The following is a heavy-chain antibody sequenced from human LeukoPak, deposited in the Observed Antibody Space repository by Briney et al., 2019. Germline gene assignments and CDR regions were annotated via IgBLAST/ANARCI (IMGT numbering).Heavy chain of an antibody. Sequence: SETLSLTCTVSAGTISSYYWSWLPHPPGKGLKGFGYTYYSGSTNYNPSLSSRVTISEDTSRTQFSVQMSSVTAAAAAVYYCARHGLAVAGTIYHYYYYSDVWGKGTTVTISS. D-gene: IGHD6-19*01. CDR3: ARHGLAVAGTIYHYYYYSDV. CDR1: AGTISSYY. J-gene: IGHJ6*03. CDR2: TYYSGST. V-gene: IGHV4-59*08.